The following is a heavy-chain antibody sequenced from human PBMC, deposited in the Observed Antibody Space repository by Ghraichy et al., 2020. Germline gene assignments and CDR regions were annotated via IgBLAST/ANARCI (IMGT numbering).Heavy chain of an antibody. V-gene: IGHV3-21*01. CDR3: ARVLPTYFWSGYKHYYYYGMDV. D-gene: IGHD3-3*01. CDR1: GFTFSSYS. J-gene: IGHJ6*02. Sequence: GESLNISCAASGFTFSSYSMNWVRQAPGKGLEWVSSISSSSSYIYYADSVKGRFTISRDNAKNSLYLQMNSLRAEDTAVYYCARVLPTYFWSGYKHYYYYGMDVWGQGTTVTVSS. CDR2: ISSSSSYI.